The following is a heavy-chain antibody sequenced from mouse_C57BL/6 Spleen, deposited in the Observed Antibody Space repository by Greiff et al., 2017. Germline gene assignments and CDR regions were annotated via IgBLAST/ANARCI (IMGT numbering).Heavy chain of an antibody. Sequence: QVHVKQSGAELVKPGASVKISCKASGYAFSSYWMNWVKQRPGKGLEWIGQIYPGDGDTNYNGKFKGKATLTADKSSSTAYMQLSSLTSEDSAVYCGARSGAVVAPVAYWGQGTLVTVSA. J-gene: IGHJ3*01. CDR2: IYPGDGDT. CDR1: GYAFSSYW. D-gene: IGHD1-1*01. V-gene: IGHV1-80*01. CDR3: ARSGAVVAPVAY.